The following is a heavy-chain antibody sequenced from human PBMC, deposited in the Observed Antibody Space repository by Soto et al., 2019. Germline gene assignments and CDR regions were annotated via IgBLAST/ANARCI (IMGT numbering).Heavy chain of an antibody. CDR1: GFIFSDYY. J-gene: IGHJ4*02. Sequence: EVQLVESGGGLVQPGGSLRLSCAGSGFIFSDYYIDWVRQAPGKGLEWVGRSRDKGNSYSTDYAASVKGRFTVSRDASKNSLYLQMNSLKTEDTALYYCTRSITGTTSFEYWGLGTLVTVSP. V-gene: IGHV3-72*01. CDR3: TRSITGTTSFEY. D-gene: IGHD1-7*01. CDR2: SRDKGNSYST.